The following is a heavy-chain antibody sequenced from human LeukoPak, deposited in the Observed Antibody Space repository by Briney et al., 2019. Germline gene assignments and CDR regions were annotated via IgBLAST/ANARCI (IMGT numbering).Heavy chain of an antibody. CDR2: ISGSGGST. V-gene: IGHV3-23*01. CDR1: GFTFSSYG. CDR3: AKGPWFGELLSYD. J-gene: IGHJ4*02. D-gene: IGHD3-10*01. Sequence: GGSLRLSCVASGFTFSSYGMSWVRQAPGKGLEWVSVISGSGGSTYYADSVKGRFTISRDNSKNTLYLQMNSLRAEDTAIYYCAKGPWFGELLSYDWSQGTLVTVSS.